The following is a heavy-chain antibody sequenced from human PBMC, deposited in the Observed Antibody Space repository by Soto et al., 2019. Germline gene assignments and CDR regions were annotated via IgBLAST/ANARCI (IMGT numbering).Heavy chain of an antibody. D-gene: IGHD2-21*01. CDR1: GDSNSGYY. CDR2: IYSSWES. J-gene: IGHJ4*02. CDR3: ARGTPWWWLAH. Sequence: QVHLQESGPGLVKPSETLSLTCGVTGDSNSGYYWGWIRKPPGRGLDWIGFIYSSWESNSHSSLKSRLPRSVDTSKDLFSLHPTAGTAANTDVYSCARGTPWWWLAHGGRGTLVTVSS. V-gene: IGHV4-59*01.